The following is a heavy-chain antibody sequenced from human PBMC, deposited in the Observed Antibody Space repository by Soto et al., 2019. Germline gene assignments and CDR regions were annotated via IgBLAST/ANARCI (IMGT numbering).Heavy chain of an antibody. Sequence: GGALRPSCAPPGFPLRRYSKNLVRQDTGEGLVWVSRINSDGTTTTYADSVKGRFTISRDNAKNTLFLQMNSLRAEDTAVYHCAVYSRSSSGYYYYMDVWGKGTTVTVSS. CDR2: INSDGTTT. CDR3: AVYSRSSSGYYYYMDV. D-gene: IGHD6-6*01. CDR1: GFPLRRYS. J-gene: IGHJ6*03. V-gene: IGHV3-74*01.